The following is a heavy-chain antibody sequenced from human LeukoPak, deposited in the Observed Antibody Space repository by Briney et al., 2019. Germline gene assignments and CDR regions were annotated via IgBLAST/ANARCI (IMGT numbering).Heavy chain of an antibody. CDR2: ISSSSSYI. D-gene: IGHD3-9*01. CDR3: ARDQDYDILTGYYHYAFDI. CDR1: GFTFSSYS. V-gene: IGHV3-21*01. Sequence: GGSLRLSCAASGFTFSSYSMNWVRQAPGKGLEWVSSISSSSSYIYYADSVKGRLTISRDNAKNSLYLQMNSLRAEDTAVYYCARDQDYDILTGYYHYAFDIWGQGTMVTVSS. J-gene: IGHJ3*02.